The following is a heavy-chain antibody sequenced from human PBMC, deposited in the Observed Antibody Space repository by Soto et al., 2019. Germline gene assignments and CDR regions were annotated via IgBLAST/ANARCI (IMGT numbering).Heavy chain of an antibody. V-gene: IGHV4-34*01. Sequence: QVPLQQWGAGLLKPSETLSLTCAVYGGSFSGYYLSWIRQPPGKGLDWIGEITHSGSTNYNPSLKSRGTISVDTSKNQFSLKLSSVTAADTAVYYCARGITIFGVVSRCGTEPWGQGTLVTVSS. D-gene: IGHD3-3*01. CDR1: GGSFSGYY. CDR3: ARGITIFGVVSRCGTEP. CDR2: ITHSGST. J-gene: IGHJ5*02.